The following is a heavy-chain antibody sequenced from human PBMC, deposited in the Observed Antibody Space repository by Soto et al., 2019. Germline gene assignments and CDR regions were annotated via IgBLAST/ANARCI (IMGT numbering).Heavy chain of an antibody. J-gene: IGHJ5*02. CDR3: ARGRYSSSWYRNWFDP. D-gene: IGHD6-13*01. V-gene: IGHV4-34*01. CDR2: INHSGST. CDR1: GGSFSGYY. Sequence: SETLSLTCAVYGGSFSGYYWSWIRQPPGKGLEWIGEINHSGSTNYNPSLKSRVTISVDTCKNQFSLKLSSVTAAATAVYYCARGRYSSSWYRNWFDPWGQGTLVTVSS.